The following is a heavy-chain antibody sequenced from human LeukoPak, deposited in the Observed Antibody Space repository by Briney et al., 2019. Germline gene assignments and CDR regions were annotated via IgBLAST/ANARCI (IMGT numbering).Heavy chain of an antibody. Sequence: SVKVSCKASGGTFSSYAISWVRQAPGQGLEWMGRIIPILGIANYAQKFQGRVTITADKSTSTAYMELSSLRSEDTAVYYCATGMVYYYFDYWGQGTLVTVSS. D-gene: IGHD2-8*01. CDR1: GGTFSSYA. CDR3: ATGMVYYYFDY. J-gene: IGHJ4*02. V-gene: IGHV1-69*04. CDR2: IIPILGIA.